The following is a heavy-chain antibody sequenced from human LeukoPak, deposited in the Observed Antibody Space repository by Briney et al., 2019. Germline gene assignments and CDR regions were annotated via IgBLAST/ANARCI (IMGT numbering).Heavy chain of an antibody. CDR2: ISHSGST. Sequence: SETLSLTCAVYGGSFSGYYWSWIRQPPGKGLEWIGEISHSGSTNYNPSLKSRVTISVDTSKNQFSLKLSSVTAADTAVYYCARGPSFWIRRFDYWGQGTLVTVSS. V-gene: IGHV4-34*01. J-gene: IGHJ4*02. CDR3: ARGPSFWIRRFDY. D-gene: IGHD3-3*01. CDR1: GGSFSGYY.